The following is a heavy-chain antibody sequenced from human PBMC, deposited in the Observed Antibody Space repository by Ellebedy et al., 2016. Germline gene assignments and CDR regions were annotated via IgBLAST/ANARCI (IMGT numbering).Heavy chain of an antibody. CDR2: GYSTGST. D-gene: IGHD4-23*01. V-gene: IGHV4-39*07. Sequence: SETLSLTCTVSGGSIITSDYCWGWIRQPPGRGLEWIGCGYSTGSTFYNSSLRSRVSVSLDTSKNQFSLKVTSLTAADTAVYYCSRWRGGHEYLDYWGQGVLVTVSS. CDR3: SRWRGGHEYLDY. CDR1: GGSIITSDYC. J-gene: IGHJ1*01.